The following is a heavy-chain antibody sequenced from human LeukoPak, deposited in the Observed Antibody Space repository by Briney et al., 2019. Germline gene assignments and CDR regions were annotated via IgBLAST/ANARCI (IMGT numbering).Heavy chain of an antibody. CDR1: GFSFGNHA. D-gene: IGHD1-1*01. CDR2: VSGSGDTT. Sequence: GGSLRLSCAASGFSFGNHAMIWVRQAAGKGLEWVSVVSGSGDTTHYADSVKGRFTISVDTSKNQFSLKLSSVTAADTAVYYCARDSPWTDLRWFDPWGQGTLVTVSS. CDR3: ARDSPWTDLRWFDP. J-gene: IGHJ5*02. V-gene: IGHV3-23*01.